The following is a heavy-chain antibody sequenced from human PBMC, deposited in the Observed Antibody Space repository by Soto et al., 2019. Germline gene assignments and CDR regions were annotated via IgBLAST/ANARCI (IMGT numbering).Heavy chain of an antibody. CDR1: GGSISSYY. D-gene: IGHD2-8*02. CDR2: IYTSGST. Sequence: SETLSLTCTVSGGSISSYYWSWIRQPAGKGLEWIGRIYTSGSTNYNPSLKSRVTMSVDTSKNKFSLTLSSVTAADTAVYYCARESHRNFLVASYGMDVWAQGTMVTVSS. V-gene: IGHV4-4*07. CDR3: ARESHRNFLVASYGMDV. J-gene: IGHJ6*02.